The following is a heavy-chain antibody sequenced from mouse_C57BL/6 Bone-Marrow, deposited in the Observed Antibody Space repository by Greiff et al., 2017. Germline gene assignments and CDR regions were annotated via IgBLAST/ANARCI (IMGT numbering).Heavy chain of an antibody. CDR2: IGRENGDR. CDR3: TTWDYCKGY. CDR1: GFNIKDDY. V-gene: IGHV14-4*01. J-gene: IGHJ2*01. Sequence: VQLKESGAGLVRPGASVTLSCTASGFNIKDDYMHWVKQRPEQGLEWIGWIGRENGDREYASKFQGKATITEDTSSNIAYLQLSSLTSEDTAVYYCTTWDYCKGYWGQGTTLTVSS. D-gene: IGHD1-1*01.